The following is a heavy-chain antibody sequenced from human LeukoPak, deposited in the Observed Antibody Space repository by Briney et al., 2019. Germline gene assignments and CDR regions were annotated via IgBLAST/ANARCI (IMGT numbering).Heavy chain of an antibody. D-gene: IGHD4-17*01. V-gene: IGHV4-39*01. CDR1: GGSISSSSYY. Sequence: SETLSLTCTVSGGSISSSSYYWGWIRQPPGKGLEWIGSIYYSGSTYYNPSLKSRVTISVDTSKNQFSLKLSSVTAADTAVYYCARLSRPTVTTSGPDYWGQGTLVTVSS. CDR3: ARLSRPTVTTSGPDY. CDR2: IYYSGST. J-gene: IGHJ4*02.